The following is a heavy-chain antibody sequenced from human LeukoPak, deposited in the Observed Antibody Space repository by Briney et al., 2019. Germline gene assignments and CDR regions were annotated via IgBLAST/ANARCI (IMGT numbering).Heavy chain of an antibody. V-gene: IGHV1-18*01. J-gene: IGHJ4*02. Sequence: GASVKVSCKASGYTFTSYGISWVRQAPGQGLEWMGWISAYNGNTNYAQKLQGRVTMTTDTSTSTAYMELRSLRSDDTAVYYRARLHYYDSSGYFDYWGQGTLVTVSS. CDR2: ISAYNGNT. CDR3: ARLHYYDSSGYFDY. D-gene: IGHD3-22*01. CDR1: GYTFTSYG.